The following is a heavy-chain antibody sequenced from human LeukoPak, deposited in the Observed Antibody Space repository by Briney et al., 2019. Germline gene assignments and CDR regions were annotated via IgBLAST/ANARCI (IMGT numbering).Heavy chain of an antibody. CDR1: GFTFSNAW. CDR2: IKSKTDGGTT. CDR3: AKCHSSSWYYLFDY. J-gene: IGHJ4*02. V-gene: IGHV3-15*07. Sequence: GGSLRLSCAASGFTFSNAWMNWVRQAPGKGLEWVGRIKSKTDGGTTDYAAPVKGRFTISRDDSKNTLYLQMNSLRAEDTAVYYCAKCHSSSWYYLFDYWGQGTLVTVSS. D-gene: IGHD6-13*01.